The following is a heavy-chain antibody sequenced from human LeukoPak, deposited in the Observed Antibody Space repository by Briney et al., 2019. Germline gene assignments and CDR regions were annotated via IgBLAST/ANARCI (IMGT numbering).Heavy chain of an antibody. CDR2: INPNSGGT. V-gene: IGHV1-2*06. J-gene: IGHJ4*02. Sequence: ASVKVSCKASGYTFTGYYMHWVRQAPGQGLEWMGRINPNSGGTNYAQKFQGRVTMTRDTSISTAYMELSRLRSDDTAVYYCARPQVQLWSVLDYWGQGTLVTVSS. CDR1: GYTFTGYY. CDR3: ARPQVQLWSVLDY. D-gene: IGHD5-18*01.